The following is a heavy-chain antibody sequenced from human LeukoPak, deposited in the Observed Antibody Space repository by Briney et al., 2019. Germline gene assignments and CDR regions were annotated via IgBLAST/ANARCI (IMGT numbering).Heavy chain of an antibody. CDR2: IKQDGSEK. CDR3: ARFLAFLLEFAFDI. D-gene: IGHD2/OR15-2a*01. Sequence: AGGSLRLSCAASGFIFGNYALNWVRQAPGKGLEWVANIKQDGSEKYYVDSVKGRFTISRDNAKNSLYLQMNSLRAEDTAVYYCARFLAFLLEFAFDIWGQGTMVTVSS. J-gene: IGHJ3*02. V-gene: IGHV3-7*01. CDR1: GFIFGNYA.